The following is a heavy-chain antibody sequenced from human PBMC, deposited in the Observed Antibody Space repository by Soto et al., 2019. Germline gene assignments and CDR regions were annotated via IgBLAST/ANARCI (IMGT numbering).Heavy chain of an antibody. Sequence: QVQLVQSGAEVKKPGSSVKVSCKSSGGTFSSYAISWVRQAPGQGLEWMGGIIPIFGTANYAQKFQGRVTMTEDESKSTAYMELSSLRSEDTAVYYCAGTYYYDSSGYYYRTGHAFDIWGQGTMVTVSS. J-gene: IGHJ3*02. V-gene: IGHV1-69*01. CDR3: AGTYYYDSSGYYYRTGHAFDI. CDR2: IIPIFGTA. CDR1: GGTFSSYA. D-gene: IGHD3-22*01.